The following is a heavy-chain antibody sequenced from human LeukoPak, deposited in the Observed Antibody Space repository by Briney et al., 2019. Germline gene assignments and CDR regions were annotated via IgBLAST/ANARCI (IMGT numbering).Heavy chain of an antibody. D-gene: IGHD6-19*01. CDR2: ISGSGGST. CDR1: GFTFSSYA. Sequence: GGSLRLSCAASGFTFSSYAMSWVRQAPGKGLEWVSAISGSGGSTYYADSVKGRFTISRDNSKNTLYLQMNSLRAEDTAVYYCARDLNPYSSGWLDFWYWGQGTLVTVSS. V-gene: IGHV3-23*01. J-gene: IGHJ4*02. CDR3: ARDLNPYSSGWLDFWY.